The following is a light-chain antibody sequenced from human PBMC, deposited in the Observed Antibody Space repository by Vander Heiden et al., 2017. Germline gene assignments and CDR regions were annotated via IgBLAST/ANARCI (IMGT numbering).Light chain of an antibody. V-gene: IGKV3-20*01. CDR3: LVDGSSPWT. CDR1: QSVSSSY. J-gene: IGKJ1*01. Sequence: EIVLTQSPGTLSLSPGERATLSCRASQSVSSSYLAWYQQKPGQAPRLLIYGASSRATRIPDRFSGSGPGTDFTLTIRRLELEHFTVYYCLVDGSSPWTFGQWTKVELK. CDR2: GAS.